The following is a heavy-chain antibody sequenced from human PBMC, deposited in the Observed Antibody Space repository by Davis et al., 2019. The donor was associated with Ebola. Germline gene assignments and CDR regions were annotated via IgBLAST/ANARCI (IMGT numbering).Heavy chain of an antibody. D-gene: IGHD4-17*01. CDR2: ISSSGSTI. Sequence: GESLKISCAASGFTFSDYYMSWIRQAPGKGLEWVLYISSSGSTIYYADSVKGRFTISRDNAKNSLYLQMNSLRAEDTAVYYCARDGDYGERNWFDPWGQGTLVTVSS. J-gene: IGHJ5*02. CDR3: ARDGDYGERNWFDP. V-gene: IGHV3-11*01. CDR1: GFTFSDYY.